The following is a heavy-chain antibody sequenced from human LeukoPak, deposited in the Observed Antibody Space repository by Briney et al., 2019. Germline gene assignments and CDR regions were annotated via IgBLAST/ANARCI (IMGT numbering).Heavy chain of an antibody. V-gene: IGHV3-21*01. J-gene: IGHJ6*03. D-gene: IGHD6-13*01. Sequence: GGSLRLSCAASGFTFSSYTMNWVRQAPGKGLEWVSSISSSSSYIYYADSVKGRFTISRDNAKNSLYLQMNSLRAEDTAVYYCARDVDQQLARDYYYYYMDVWGKGTTVTVSS. CDR3: ARDVDQQLARDYYYYYMDV. CDR1: GFTFSSYT. CDR2: ISSSSSYI.